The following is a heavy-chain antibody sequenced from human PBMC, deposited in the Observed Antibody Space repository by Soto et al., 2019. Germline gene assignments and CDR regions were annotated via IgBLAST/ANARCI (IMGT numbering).Heavy chain of an antibody. J-gene: IGHJ6*03. CDR3: AKAGYDILTGYYPYYYYYVDV. D-gene: IGHD3-9*01. CDR2: ISGSGGST. V-gene: IGHV3-23*01. Sequence: GGSLRLSCAASGFTFSSYAMSWVRQAPGKGLEWVSAISGSGGSTYYADSVKGRFTISRDNSKNTLYLQMNSLRAEDTAVYYCAKAGYDILTGYYPYYYYYVDVWGKGTPVTVSS. CDR1: GFTFSSYA.